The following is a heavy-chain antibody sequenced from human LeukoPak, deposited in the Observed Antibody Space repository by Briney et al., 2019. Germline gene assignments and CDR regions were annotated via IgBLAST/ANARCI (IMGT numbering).Heavy chain of an antibody. D-gene: IGHD3-22*01. J-gene: IGHJ5*02. V-gene: IGHV3-33*01. CDR3: ARVNGPNSGYYYTLDL. CDR2: ICYDGTEK. Sequence: GRSLRLSCAASGLTFRNYAMQWVRQAPGGGVEWGAGICYDGTEKYYAASVMGLFTISRDSSEHTLYLQMNGLRAEDTGVYYCARVNGPNSGYYYTLDLWGQGTPVTVSS. CDR1: GLTFRNYA.